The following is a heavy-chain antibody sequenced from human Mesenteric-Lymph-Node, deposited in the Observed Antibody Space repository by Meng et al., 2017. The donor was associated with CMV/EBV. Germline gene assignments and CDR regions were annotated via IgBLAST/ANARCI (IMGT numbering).Heavy chain of an antibody. CDR3: AKDWQQLVRYYFDY. V-gene: IGHV3-23*01. CDR2: ISGSGGGT. J-gene: IGHJ4*02. CDR1: GFSFSSYA. Sequence: GGSLRLSCAASGFSFSSYAMTWVRQAPGKGLEWVSAISGSGGGTYYAASVRGRFTISRDNSKNTLYLQMNSLRAEDTAVYYCAKDWQQLVRYYFDYWGQGTLVTVSS. D-gene: IGHD6-13*01.